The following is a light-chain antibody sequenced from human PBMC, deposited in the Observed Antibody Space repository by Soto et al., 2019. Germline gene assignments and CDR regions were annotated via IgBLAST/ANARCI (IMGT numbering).Light chain of an antibody. J-gene: IGLJ1*01. V-gene: IGLV2-8*01. Sequence: QSALTQPPSASGSPGQSVTISCTGTSSDAGGYNYVSWYQQHPGKAPKLMIYEVSKRPSGVPDRSSGSKSGNTASLTVSGLQAEDDADYYCSSYGGSNDVFGTGTKLTVL. CDR3: SSYGGSNDV. CDR2: EVS. CDR1: SSDAGGYNY.